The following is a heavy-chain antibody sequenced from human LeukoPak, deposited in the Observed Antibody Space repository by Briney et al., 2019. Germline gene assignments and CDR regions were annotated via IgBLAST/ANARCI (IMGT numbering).Heavy chain of an antibody. CDR1: GFTFSSYA. D-gene: IGHD2-15*01. V-gene: IGHV3-23*01. J-gene: IGHJ4*02. CDR3: VRDNPRCCGVVPANIDDY. Sequence: GGSLRLSCAASGFTFSSYAMSWVRQAPGKGLEWVSAISGSGGSTYYADSVKGRFTISRDNYKNTLYLQMNSLRAEDTAVYYCVRDNPRCCGVVPANIDDYWGQGTLVTVSS. CDR2: ISGSGGST.